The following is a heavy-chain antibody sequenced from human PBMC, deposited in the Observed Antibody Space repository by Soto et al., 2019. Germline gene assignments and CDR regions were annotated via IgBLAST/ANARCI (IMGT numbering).Heavy chain of an antibody. J-gene: IGHJ4*02. V-gene: IGHV4-34*01. Sequence: KPSETLSLTCAVYGGSFSGYYWSWIRQPPGKGLEWIGEINHSGSTNYNPSLKSRVTISVDTSKNQFSLKLSSVTAADTAVYYCAIGRRIAAGLDYWGQGTLVTVSS. CDR3: AIGRRIAAGLDY. CDR1: GGSFSGYY. D-gene: IGHD6-13*01. CDR2: INHSGST.